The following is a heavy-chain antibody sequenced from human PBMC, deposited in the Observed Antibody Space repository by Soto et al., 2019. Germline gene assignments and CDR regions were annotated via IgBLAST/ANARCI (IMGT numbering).Heavy chain of an antibody. D-gene: IGHD3-16*01. CDR3: ARDRGGLGY. CDR1: GDSVSSNTAA. Sequence: QVQLQQYRPGVVKPSQTLSLTCAISGDSVSSNTAAWNWIRQSPSRGLEWRGRTYYRSKWYYDYALCVKSRISINPDTSKNQFSLQLRSVTLEDTAVYYCARDRGGLGYWGQGTLVTVSS. V-gene: IGHV6-1*01. J-gene: IGHJ4*02. CDR2: TYYRSKWYY.